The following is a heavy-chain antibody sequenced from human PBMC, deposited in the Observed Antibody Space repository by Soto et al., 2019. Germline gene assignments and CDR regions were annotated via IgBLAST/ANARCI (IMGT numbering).Heavy chain of an antibody. CDR2: ISRSGSTI. D-gene: IGHD6-19*01. V-gene: IGHV3-11*01. CDR1: GFTFGDYY. J-gene: IGHJ3*02. Sequence: LRLSCAASGFTFGDYYMSWIRQAPGKGLEWVSYISRSGSTIYYADSVKGRFIISRDNAKNSLYLQMNSLRAEDTAVYYCARGRPYSSGWAYDVFDIWGQGTMVTVSS. CDR3: ARGRPYSSGWAYDVFDI.